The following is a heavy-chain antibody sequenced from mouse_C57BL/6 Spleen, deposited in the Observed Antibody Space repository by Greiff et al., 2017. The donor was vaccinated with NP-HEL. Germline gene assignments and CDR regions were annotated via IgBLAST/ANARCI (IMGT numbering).Heavy chain of an antibody. CDR3: ARGKGAQATYDY. Sequence: VQLKESGPVLVKPGASVKMSCKASGYTFTDYYMNWVKQSHGKSLEWIGVINPYNGGTSYNQKFKGKATLTVDKSSSTAYMELNSLTSEDSAVYYCARGKGAQATYDYWGQGTTLTVSS. D-gene: IGHD3-2*02. CDR2: INPYNGGT. J-gene: IGHJ2*01. CDR1: GYTFTDYY. V-gene: IGHV1-19*01.